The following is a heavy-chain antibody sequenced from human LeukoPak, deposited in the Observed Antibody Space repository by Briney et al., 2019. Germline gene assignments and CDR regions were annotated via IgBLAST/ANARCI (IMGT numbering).Heavy chain of an antibody. V-gene: IGHV3-23*01. CDR3: AKDGGDSSGYSLYYFDY. D-gene: IGHD3-22*01. CDR1: GFSFSSYA. J-gene: IGHJ4*02. CDR2: ISGSAGST. Sequence: PGGSLRLSCAASGFSFSSYAMSWVRQAPGKGLEWVSDISGSAGSTYYADSVKGRFTISRDNYKNTLYLQMNSLRGEDTAVYYCAKDGGDSSGYSLYYFDYWGQGTLVTVSS.